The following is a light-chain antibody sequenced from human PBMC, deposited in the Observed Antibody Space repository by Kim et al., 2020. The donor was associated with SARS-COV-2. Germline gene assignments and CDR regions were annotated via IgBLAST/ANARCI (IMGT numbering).Light chain of an antibody. CDR3: QQSDDTPLT. CDR2: AAS. CDR1: QDISRF. J-gene: IGKJ4*01. Sequence: ASVGDRVTISCRASQDISRFLNWYQQRQGKAPTLLIYAASTLQSGVPSRFSGGGSGTDFTLTISSLQPEDFATYYCQQSDDTPLTFGGGTKVDIK. V-gene: IGKV1-39*01.